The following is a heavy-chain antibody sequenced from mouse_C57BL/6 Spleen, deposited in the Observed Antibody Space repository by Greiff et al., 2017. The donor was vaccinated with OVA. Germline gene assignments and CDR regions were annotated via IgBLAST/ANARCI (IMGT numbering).Heavy chain of an antibody. CDR2: ISYDGSN. J-gene: IGHJ3*01. CDR1: GYSITSGYY. D-gene: IGHD2-4*01. V-gene: IGHV3-6*01. CDR3: ARWDDSLAY. Sequence: DVQLQESGPGLVKPSQSLSLTCSVTGYSITSGYYWNWLRQFPGNKLEWMDYISYDGSNNYNPAIKNRISITRDTSKNQLFLKLKSVTTEDTATYYCARWDDSLAYWGQGTLVTVSA.